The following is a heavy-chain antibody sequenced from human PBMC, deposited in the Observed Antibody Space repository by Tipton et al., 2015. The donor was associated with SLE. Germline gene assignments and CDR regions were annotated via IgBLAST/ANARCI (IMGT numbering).Heavy chain of an antibody. Sequence: GSLRLSCEASAFTFTTYEMNWVRQSPGKWLEWLSYISSSGDTIYYADSVKGRFTVSRDNAKSSLYLQMNSLRAEDTGTYYCARGWGGYYNYWGQGTLVTVSS. V-gene: IGHV3-48*03. D-gene: IGHD1-26*01. CDR3: ARGWGGYYNY. CDR2: ISSSGDTI. J-gene: IGHJ4*02. CDR1: AFTFTTYE.